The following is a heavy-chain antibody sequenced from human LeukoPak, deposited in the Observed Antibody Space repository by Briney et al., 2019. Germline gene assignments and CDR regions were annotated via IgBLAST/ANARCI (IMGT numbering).Heavy chain of an antibody. D-gene: IGHD1-14*01. V-gene: IGHV4-34*01. CDR2: INHSGST. CDR1: GGSFSGYY. J-gene: IGHJ4*01. Sequence: SETLSLTCAVYGGSFSGYYWSWIRQPPGKGLEWIGEINHSGSTNYNPSLKSRVTISVDTPKKQFSLKLTSVTAADRAGYFCESTVEYWDPGTL. CDR3: ESTVEY.